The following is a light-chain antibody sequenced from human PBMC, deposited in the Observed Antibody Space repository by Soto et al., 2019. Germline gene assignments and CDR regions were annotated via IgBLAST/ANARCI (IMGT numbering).Light chain of an antibody. CDR3: HVWGSSSEHV. CDR2: GDS. V-gene: IGLV3-21*02. Sequence: YELTQPPSVSVAPGQTARITCGGNNIGSKSVHWYQQKPGQAPVLVVDGDSDRPSGIPERFSGSKSGNTDTMTISRVEAGDEADYFCHVWGSSSEHVFGTGTKVTVL. CDR1: NIGSKS. J-gene: IGLJ1*01.